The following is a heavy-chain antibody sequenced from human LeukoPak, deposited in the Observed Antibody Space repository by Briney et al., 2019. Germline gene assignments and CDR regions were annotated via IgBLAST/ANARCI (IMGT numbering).Heavy chain of an antibody. D-gene: IGHD3-22*01. CDR2: IIANSGGT. CDR3: ARGPKEYYYDSSGYLPL. J-gene: IGHJ4*02. Sequence: ASVKVSCKASGYTFTAYYLHWVRQAPGQGPEWMGRIIANSGGTNYAQNFHGRVTMTRDTSISTPYLVLTRLTSDDTAVYYCARGPKEYYYDSSGYLPLRGQGTLVTVSS. V-gene: IGHV1-2*06. CDR1: GYTFTAYY.